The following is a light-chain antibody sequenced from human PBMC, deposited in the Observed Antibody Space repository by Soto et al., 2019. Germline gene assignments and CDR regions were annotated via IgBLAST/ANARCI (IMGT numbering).Light chain of an antibody. Sequence: QSALAQPASVSGSPGQSITISCTGTSSDVGGYHDVSWYQHRPGRVPKLIIYEVTNRASGVTNRFSASKSGNTASLTISGLLADDEADYYCTSYTSSRTLVFGGGTKVTVL. J-gene: IGLJ3*02. CDR3: TSYTSSRTLV. V-gene: IGLV2-14*01. CDR1: SSDVGGYHD. CDR2: EVT.